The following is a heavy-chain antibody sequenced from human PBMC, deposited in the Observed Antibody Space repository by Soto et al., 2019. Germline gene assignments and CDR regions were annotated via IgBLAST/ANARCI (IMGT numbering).Heavy chain of an antibody. CDR1: GFTFTSSA. CDR3: AAEYPHIVGAWPGSDY. D-gene: IGHD1-26*01. V-gene: IGHV1-58*01. Sequence: GASVKVSCKASGFTFTSSAVQWVRQARGQRLEWIGWIVVGSGNTNYAQKFQERVTITRDMSTSTAYMELSSLRSEDTAVYYCAAEYPHIVGAWPGSDYWGQGTLVTVSS. J-gene: IGHJ4*02. CDR2: IVVGSGNT.